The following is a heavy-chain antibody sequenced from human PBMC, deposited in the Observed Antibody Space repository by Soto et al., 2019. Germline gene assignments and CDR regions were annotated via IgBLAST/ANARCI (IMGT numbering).Heavy chain of an antibody. D-gene: IGHD3-16*01. CDR1: GATFSSYS. J-gene: IGHJ5*02. V-gene: IGHV1-69*12. Sequence: QVQLVQSGSEVKKPGSSVKISCKTSGATFSSYSINWVRQAPGQGLERMGVIIPSFGTTNYAQRFRGRVTFTAGGANSTAYMDLINLTSDDTAMSFCARWGVWKPFDPWGQGTVVPVSS. CDR3: ARWGVWKPFDP. CDR2: IIPSFGTT.